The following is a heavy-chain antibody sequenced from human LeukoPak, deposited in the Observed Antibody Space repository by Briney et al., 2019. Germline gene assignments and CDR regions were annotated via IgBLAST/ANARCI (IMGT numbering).Heavy chain of an antibody. Sequence: SETLSLTCTVSGGSISSGDYYWSWIRQPPGKGLEWIWYIYYSGSTYYNPSLKSRVTISVDTSKNQFSLKLSSVTAADTAVYYCATEYCSGGSCYPDAFDIWGQGTMVTVSS. D-gene: IGHD2-15*01. CDR3: ATEYCSGGSCYPDAFDI. J-gene: IGHJ3*02. V-gene: IGHV4-30-4*01. CDR2: IYYSGST. CDR1: GGSISSGDYY.